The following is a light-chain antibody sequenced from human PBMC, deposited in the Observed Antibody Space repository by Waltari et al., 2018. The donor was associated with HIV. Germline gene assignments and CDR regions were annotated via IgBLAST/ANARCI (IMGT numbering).Light chain of an antibody. CDR2: GST. CDR1: SSHTRAVYL. J-gene: IGLJ3*02. CDR3: QSYDSSLSSVL. Sequence: QSVLPPPPSASGAPGPRVTISCTGGSSHTRAVYLLHWYRHLPASAPKLLIFGSTNRPFGVPDRFSGSKSDTSASLAITALQAEDEADYYCQSYDSSLSSVLFGGGTKLTVL. V-gene: IGLV1-40*01.